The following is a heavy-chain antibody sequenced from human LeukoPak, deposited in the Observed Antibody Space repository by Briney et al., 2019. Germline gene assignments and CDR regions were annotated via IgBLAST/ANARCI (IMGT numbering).Heavy chain of an antibody. V-gene: IGHV4-39*01. J-gene: IGHJ4*02. CDR1: GGSISSNSNY. CDR3: ARQALWFFDH. D-gene: IGHD2-21*01. Sequence: PSETLSLTCTVPGGSISSNSNYWAWIRQPPGRGLEWIGSISYGESTYYSPSLESRVTISVDTSKNQFSLRLSSVTAADTAVYYCARQALWFFDHWGQGTLVTVSS. CDR2: ISYGEST.